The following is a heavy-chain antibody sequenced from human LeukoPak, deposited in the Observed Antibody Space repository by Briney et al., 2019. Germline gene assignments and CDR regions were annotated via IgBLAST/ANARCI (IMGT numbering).Heavy chain of an antibody. D-gene: IGHD2-15*01. CDR1: GYTFTAYY. CDR2: INPNSGGT. V-gene: IGHV1-2*01. CDR3: AIAGGGSDAFDI. J-gene: IGHJ3*02. Sequence: ASVKVSCKASGYTFTAYYIHWVRQAPGQGLEWMGRINPNSGGTSYAQKFQGRVTITRDTSISTAYMELSRLRSDDTVVYYCAIAGGGSDAFDIWGQGTMVTVSS.